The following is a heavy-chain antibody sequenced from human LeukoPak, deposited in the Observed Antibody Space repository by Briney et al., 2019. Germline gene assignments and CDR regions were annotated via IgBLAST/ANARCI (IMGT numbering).Heavy chain of an antibody. D-gene: IGHD3-10*01. CDR2: ISAYNGNT. CDR3: ARGEYYYGSGSENWFDP. V-gene: IGHV1-18*04. Sequence: ASVKVSCTASGYTFTSYGISWVRQAPGQGLEWMGWISAYNGNTNYGQKFQGRVTMTTDTSTSTAYMELRSLRSDDTAVYYCARGEYYYGSGSENWFDPWGQGTLVTVSS. J-gene: IGHJ5*02. CDR1: GYTFTSYG.